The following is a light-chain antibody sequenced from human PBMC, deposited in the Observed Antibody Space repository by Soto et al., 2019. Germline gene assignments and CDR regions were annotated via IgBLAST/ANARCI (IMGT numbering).Light chain of an antibody. V-gene: IGKV3-20*01. J-gene: IGKJ1*01. CDR1: QSVTSNY. CDR2: GAS. CDR3: QQYGNSPWT. Sequence: EIVLTQSPGTLSLSPGERATLSCRASQSVTSNYLAWYQQKPGQAPRLLIYGASSRATGIPDRISGSGSGTDFTLTINRLESEDFAVYYCQQYGNSPWTFGRRTXVNI.